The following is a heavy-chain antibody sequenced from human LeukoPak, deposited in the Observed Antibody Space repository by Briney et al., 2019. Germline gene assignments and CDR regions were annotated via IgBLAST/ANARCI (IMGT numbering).Heavy chain of an antibody. V-gene: IGHV4-4*07. CDR2: IYSSGST. Sequence: SGTLSLTCTVSGGSFSSFYWNWIRQPAGKGLEWIGRIYSSGSTNYNPSLKSRVTMSVDTSKIQFSLTLTSVTAADTAVYYCARGFYFDYWGQGTLVTVSS. CDR1: GGSFSSFY. J-gene: IGHJ4*02. CDR3: ARGFYFDY.